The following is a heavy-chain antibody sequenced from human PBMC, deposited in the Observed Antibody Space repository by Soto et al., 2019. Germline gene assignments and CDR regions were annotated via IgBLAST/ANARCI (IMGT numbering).Heavy chain of an antibody. D-gene: IGHD7-27*01. Sequence: QMQLVQSGPEVKKPGTSVKVSCKASGFTFTSSAVQWVRQARGQRLEWIGWSVVGSGNTNYAQKFQERVTITRDMSTSTAYMELSSLRSEDTAVYYCAAGRLNWGSAGDYYYYGMDVWGQGTTVTVSS. V-gene: IGHV1-58*01. CDR1: GFTFTSSA. CDR2: SVVGSGNT. J-gene: IGHJ6*02. CDR3: AAGRLNWGSAGDYYYYGMDV.